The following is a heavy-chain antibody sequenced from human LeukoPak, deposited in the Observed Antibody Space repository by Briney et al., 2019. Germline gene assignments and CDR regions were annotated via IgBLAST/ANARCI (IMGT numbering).Heavy chain of an antibody. D-gene: IGHD3-10*01. V-gene: IGHV3-30*04. CDR1: GFTFSKHA. J-gene: IGHJ4*02. CDR2: ISYDGSNK. CDR3: AKDAGSLDY. Sequence: GWSLILSCAASGFTFSKHAIHWVRPAPGKGLEWVAVISYDGSNKYYADSVKRRFTISRDNSKNTLYLQMNSLRAEDTAVYYCAKDAGSLDYWGQGTLVTVSS.